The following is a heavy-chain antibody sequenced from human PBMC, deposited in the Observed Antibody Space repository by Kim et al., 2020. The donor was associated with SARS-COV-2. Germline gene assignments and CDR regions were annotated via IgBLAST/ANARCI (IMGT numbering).Heavy chain of an antibody. Sequence: ASVKVSCKVSGYTLTELSMHWVRQAPGKGLEWMGGFDPEDGETIYAQKFQGRVTMTEDTSTDTAYMELSSLRSEDTAVYYCATDIGDRYCSNTSCYGGGYYYYGMDVWGQGTTVTVSS. CDR3: ATDIGDRYCSNTSCYGGGYYYYGMDV. CDR1: GYTLTELS. J-gene: IGHJ6*02. CDR2: FDPEDGET. V-gene: IGHV1-24*01. D-gene: IGHD2-2*01.